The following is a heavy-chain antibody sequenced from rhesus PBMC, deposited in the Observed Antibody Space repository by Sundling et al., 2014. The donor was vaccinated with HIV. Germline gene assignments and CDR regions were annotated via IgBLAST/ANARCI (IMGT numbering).Heavy chain of an antibody. CDR1: GFTFSDSY. V-gene: IGHV3-116*02. D-gene: IGHD1-26*01. J-gene: IGHJ5-1*01. Sequence: EVRLVESGGGLVQPGGSLKLSCAASGFTFSDSYMTWVRQAPGKGPEWVGFIRNKANGGTAEYAASVKGRFTISRDDSKSFVSLQMNSLKTEDTAMYYCVRGGVENWRVWGPGVLVTVSS. CDR2: IRNKANGGTA. CDR3: VRGGVENWRV.